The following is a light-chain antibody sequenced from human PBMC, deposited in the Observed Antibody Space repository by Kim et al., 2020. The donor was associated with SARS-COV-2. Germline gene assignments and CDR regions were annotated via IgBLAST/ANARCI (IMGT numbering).Light chain of an antibody. V-gene: IGKV3-20*01. CDR1: KSVSSSY. CDR3: QQYGSSPLT. CDR2: GAS. Sequence: EIVLTQSPGTLSLSPGERATLSCRASKSVSSSYLAWYQQKPGQAPRLLIYGASRRATGIPDRFSGSGSETDFTLTISRLEPEDFAVYYCQQYGSSPLTFGGGTKLEI. J-gene: IGKJ4*01.